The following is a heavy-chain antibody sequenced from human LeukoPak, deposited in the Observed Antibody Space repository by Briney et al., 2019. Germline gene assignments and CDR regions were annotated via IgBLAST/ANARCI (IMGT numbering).Heavy chain of an antibody. V-gene: IGHV3-15*01. CDR1: GFTFSNAW. CDR2: IKSKTDGGTT. D-gene: IGHD4-17*01. Sequence: GGSLRLSCAASGFTFSNAWMSWVRQAPGKGLEWVGRIKSKTDGGTTDYAAPVKGRFTISRDDSKNTLYLQMNSLKTEDTAVYYCTTEMTMVTNPRYFDYWGQGTLVTVSS. CDR3: TTEMTMVTNPRYFDY. J-gene: IGHJ4*02.